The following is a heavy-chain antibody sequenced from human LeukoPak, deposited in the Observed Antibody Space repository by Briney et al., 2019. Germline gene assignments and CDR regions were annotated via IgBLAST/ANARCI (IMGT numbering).Heavy chain of an antibody. Sequence: GESLKISCEGPGYRFTSYWIGWVRQMPGKGLEWISLIFPGDSDTKYSPSFQGQVTISADTSISTAYLQWSSLKASDTAMYYCATGRRSIGSYDVAYWGQGTLVTVSS. CDR2: IFPGDSDT. CDR1: GYRFTSYW. V-gene: IGHV5-51*01. D-gene: IGHD1-26*01. J-gene: IGHJ4*02. CDR3: ATGRRSIGSYDVAY.